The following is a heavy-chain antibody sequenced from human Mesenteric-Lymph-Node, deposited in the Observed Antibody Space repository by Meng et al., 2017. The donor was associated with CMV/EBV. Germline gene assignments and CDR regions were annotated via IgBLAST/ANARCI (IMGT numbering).Heavy chain of an antibody. CDR3: ARAVRGYSYGSNY. CDR2: IKQDGSEK. CDR1: GFTFSSYW. D-gene: IGHD5-18*01. V-gene: IGHV3-7*01. Sequence: LSLTCAASGFTFSSYWMSWVRQAPGKGLEWVANIKQDGSEKYYVDSVKGRFTISRDNAKNSLYLQMNSLRAEDTAVYYCARAVRGYSYGSNYWGQGTLVTVSS. J-gene: IGHJ4*02.